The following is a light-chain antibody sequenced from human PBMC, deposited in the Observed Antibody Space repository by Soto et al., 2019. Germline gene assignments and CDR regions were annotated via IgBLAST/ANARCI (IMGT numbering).Light chain of an antibody. J-gene: IGLJ1*01. CDR1: SSDVGGYKF. CDR2: EVT. Sequence: QSVLTQPPSASGSPGQSVTISCTGTSSDVGGYKFVSWYQQHPGKAPKLLIYEVTQRPSGVPDRFSGSNSGNTASLTVSGLQAEDDADYYCSSYAGSNMGVFGTGTKLTVL. CDR3: SSYAGSNMGV. V-gene: IGLV2-8*01.